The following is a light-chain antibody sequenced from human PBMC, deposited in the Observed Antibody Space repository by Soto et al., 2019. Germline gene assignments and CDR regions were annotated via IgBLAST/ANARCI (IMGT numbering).Light chain of an antibody. CDR1: QSVRND. V-gene: IGKV3-11*01. CDR2: SAS. Sequence: EIVLTQSPATLSLSPGERATLSCRASQSVRNDLGWYHQKPGQAPRVLIYSASNRATGIPARFSGSGSGTDLTLTISSLEPEDFAVYYCQQRTNWPPTFGGGTKVEMK. CDR3: QQRTNWPPT. J-gene: IGKJ4*01.